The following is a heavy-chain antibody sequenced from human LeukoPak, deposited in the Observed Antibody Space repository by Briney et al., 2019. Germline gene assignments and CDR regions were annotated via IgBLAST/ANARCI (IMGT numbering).Heavy chain of an antibody. CDR3: ASWRSSPANAHY. Sequence: SETLSLTCAVYGGSFSGYYWSWIRQPPGKGLEWIGEINHSGSTNYNPSLKSRDTISVDTSKNQFSLKLSSVTAADTAVYYCASWRSSPANAHYWGQGTLVTVSS. V-gene: IGHV4-34*01. D-gene: IGHD6-6*01. J-gene: IGHJ4*02. CDR2: INHSGST. CDR1: GGSFSGYY.